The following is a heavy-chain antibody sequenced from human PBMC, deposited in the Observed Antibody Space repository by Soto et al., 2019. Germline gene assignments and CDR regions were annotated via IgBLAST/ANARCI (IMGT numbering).Heavy chain of an antibody. J-gene: IGHJ6*03. D-gene: IGHD3-10*01. Sequence: SETLSLTCTVSGGSISSSSYYWGWIRQPPGKGLEWIGSIYYSGSTYYNPSLKSRVTISVDTSKNQFSLKLSSVTAADTAVYYCARQFGPPTYYYYYYMDVWGKGTTVTVSS. CDR1: GGSISSSSYY. V-gene: IGHV4-39*01. CDR2: IYYSGST. CDR3: ARQFGPPTYYYYYYMDV.